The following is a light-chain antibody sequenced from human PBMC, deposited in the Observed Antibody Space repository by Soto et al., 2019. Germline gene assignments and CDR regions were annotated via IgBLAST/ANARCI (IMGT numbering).Light chain of an antibody. CDR3: QTWGTDSVI. CDR2: LNSDGSH. V-gene: IGLV4-69*01. CDR1: SGHSTYD. Sequence: QPVLTQSPSASASLGASVKVTCTLSSGHSTYDIAWLQQQLEKGPRYLMKLNSDGSHTKGDGIPDRFSGSSSGAERYLTISSLQSEDEADYYCQTWGTDSVIFGGGTKLTVL. J-gene: IGLJ2*01.